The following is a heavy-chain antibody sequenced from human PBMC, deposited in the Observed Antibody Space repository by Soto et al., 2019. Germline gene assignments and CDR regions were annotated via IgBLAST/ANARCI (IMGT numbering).Heavy chain of an antibody. CDR2: IYYSGST. CDR1: GGSISSYY. D-gene: IGHD2-2*02. CDR3: AREFCCSTSCSTSSFDP. Sequence: SETLSLTCTVSGGSISSYYWSWIRQPPGKGLEWIGNIYYSGSTDYNPSLKSRLTISVDTSKNQFSLKLTSVTAADTAVYYCAREFCCSTSCSTSSFDPWGQGLLVTV. V-gene: IGHV4-59*01. J-gene: IGHJ5*02.